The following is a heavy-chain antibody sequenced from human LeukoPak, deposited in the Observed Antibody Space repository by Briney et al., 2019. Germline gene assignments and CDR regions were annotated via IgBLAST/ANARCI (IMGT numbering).Heavy chain of an antibody. J-gene: IGHJ4*02. CDR2: IYTSGCT. CDR3: ARDRIMVRGVIGTTYYFDY. D-gene: IGHD3-10*01. CDR1: GGSISSYY. Sequence: PSETLSLTCTVSGGSISSYYWSWIRQPAGKGLEWIGRIYTSGCTNYNPSLKSRVTMSVDTSKNQFSLKLSSVTAADTAVYYCARDRIMVRGVIGTTYYFDYRGQGTLVTVSS. V-gene: IGHV4-4*07.